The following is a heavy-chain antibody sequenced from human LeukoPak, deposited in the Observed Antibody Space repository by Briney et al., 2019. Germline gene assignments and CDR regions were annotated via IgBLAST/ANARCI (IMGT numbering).Heavy chain of an antibody. CDR3: ARDSPWKNAFDI. Sequence: GGSLRLSCAASGFMFNGYSLTWVRQAPGKGLEWISYISSSSSTIYYADSVKGRFTISRDNAKNSLYLQMNSLRAEDTAVYYCARDSPWKNAFDIWGQGTMVTVSS. J-gene: IGHJ3*02. D-gene: IGHD1-1*01. V-gene: IGHV3-48*04. CDR2: ISSSSSTI. CDR1: GFMFNGYS.